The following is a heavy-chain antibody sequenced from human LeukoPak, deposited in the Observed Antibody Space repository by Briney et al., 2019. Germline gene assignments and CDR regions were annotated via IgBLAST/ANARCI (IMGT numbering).Heavy chain of an antibody. V-gene: IGHV4-34*01. CDR3: AGGPEGYAFDI. Sequence: SETLSLTCAVSGGSFSGYYWTWIRQPPGKGLEWIGEINHSGNANYNPSLKSRVTISLDMSENHFSLKLTSVTAADTAVYYCAGGPEGYAFDIWGQGTMVTVSS. J-gene: IGHJ3*02. CDR1: GGSFSGYY. CDR2: INHSGNA.